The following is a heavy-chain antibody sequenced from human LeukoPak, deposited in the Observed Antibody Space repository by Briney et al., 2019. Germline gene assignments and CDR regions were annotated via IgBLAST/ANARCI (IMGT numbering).Heavy chain of an antibody. D-gene: IGHD6-13*01. V-gene: IGHV1-46*01. Sequence: ASVKVSCKASGYTFTSYYMHWVRQAPGQGLEWMGIINPSGGSTSYAQKFQGRVTMTRDTSTSTAYMELSSLRSEDTAVYYCAREQLVLGGMDVWGQGTTVTVSS. CDR2: INPSGGST. J-gene: IGHJ6*02. CDR3: AREQLVLGGMDV. CDR1: GYTFTSYY.